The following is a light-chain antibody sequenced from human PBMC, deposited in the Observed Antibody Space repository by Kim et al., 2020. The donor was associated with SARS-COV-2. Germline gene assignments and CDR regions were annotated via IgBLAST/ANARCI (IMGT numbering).Light chain of an antibody. V-gene: IGLV6-57*03. J-gene: IGLJ3*02. CDR2: EDN. Sequence: KTVNISCTHSSGSIARNYVQWYQRRPGRAPTTVIYEDNQRPSGVPDRCSGSIDSSSNSASLTISGLKTEDEADYYCQSYDSINVWVFGGGTQLTVL. CDR3: QSYDSINVWV. CDR1: SGSIARNY.